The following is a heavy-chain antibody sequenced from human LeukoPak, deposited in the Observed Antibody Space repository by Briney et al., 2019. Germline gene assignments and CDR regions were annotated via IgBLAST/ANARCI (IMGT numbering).Heavy chain of an antibody. D-gene: IGHD2-15*01. CDR1: GDSITNYF. CDR2: IYYTGNT. CDR3: ARGRVAYSAYYFDY. Sequence: PSETLSLTCTVSGDSITNYFWSWIRQPPGKGLEWIGYIYYTGNTNHKPSLKSRVTMSVDTSTNQFSLRLRSVTAADTAVYYCARGRVAYSAYYFDYWGRGTLVTVSS. V-gene: IGHV4-59*01. J-gene: IGHJ4*02.